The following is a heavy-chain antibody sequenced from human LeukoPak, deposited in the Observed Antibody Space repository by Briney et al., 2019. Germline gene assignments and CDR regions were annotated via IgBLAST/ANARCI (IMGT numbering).Heavy chain of an antibody. Sequence: PGGSLRLSCAASGFTFSNYWMTWVRQAPGKGLEWVANIKHDGGEKNYVESVKGRFTISRDNAKNSLYLQMNSLRAEDTAVYYCAKDSNWDYDKGGHDYWGQGTLVTVSS. CDR3: AKDSNWDYDKGGHDY. V-gene: IGHV3-7*01. CDR1: GFTFSNYW. D-gene: IGHD3-9*01. J-gene: IGHJ4*02. CDR2: IKHDGGEK.